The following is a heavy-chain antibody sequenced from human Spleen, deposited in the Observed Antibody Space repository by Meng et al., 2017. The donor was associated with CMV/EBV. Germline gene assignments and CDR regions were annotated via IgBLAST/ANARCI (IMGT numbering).Heavy chain of an antibody. J-gene: IGHJ4*02. CDR3: ARHFSGGYSDDFDY. Sequence: SGYDFATYWIGWVRQRPGKDLEWMAIIYPLDSATRYSPSFQGQVTISADKSINTAYLQWNSLKASDTAMYFCARHFSGGYSDDFDYWGRGTLVTVSS. D-gene: IGHD3-22*01. CDR2: IYPLDSAT. CDR1: GYDFATYW. V-gene: IGHV5-51*01.